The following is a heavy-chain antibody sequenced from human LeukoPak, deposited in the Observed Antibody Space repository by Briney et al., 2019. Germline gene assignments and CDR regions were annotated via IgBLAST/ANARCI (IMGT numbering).Heavy chain of an antibody. V-gene: IGHV4-34*01. CDR1: GGSFGGYY. CDR2: INHSGST. CDR3: ARVHFTVLDY. J-gene: IGHJ4*02. D-gene: IGHD4-11*01. Sequence: PSETLSLTCAVYGGSFGGYYWSWIRQPPGKGLEWIGEINHSGSTNYNPSLKSRVTISVDTSKNQFSLKLSSVTAADTAVYYCARVHFTVLDYWGQGTLVTVSS.